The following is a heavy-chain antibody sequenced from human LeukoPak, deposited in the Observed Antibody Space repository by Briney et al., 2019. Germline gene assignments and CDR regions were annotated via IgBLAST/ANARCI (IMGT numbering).Heavy chain of an antibody. D-gene: IGHD2-15*01. Sequence: PGGSLRLSCAASGFTFSSYAMSWVRQAPGKGLEWVSAISGSGGSTYYADSVKGRFTISRDNSKNTLYLQMNSLRAEDTAVYYCAKHTTGRVVVVAATPYFDYWGQGTPVTVSS. J-gene: IGHJ4*02. V-gene: IGHV3-23*01. CDR3: AKHTTGRVVVVAATPYFDY. CDR2: ISGSGGST. CDR1: GFTFSSYA.